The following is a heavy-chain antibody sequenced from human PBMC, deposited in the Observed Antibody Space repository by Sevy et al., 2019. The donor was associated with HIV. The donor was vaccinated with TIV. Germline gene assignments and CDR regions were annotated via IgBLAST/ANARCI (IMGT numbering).Heavy chain of an antibody. V-gene: IGHV3-49*03. CDR2: IRSKAHGGTT. D-gene: IGHD5-12*01. Sequence: GGSLRLSCTASGFTFGDYAMSWFRQAPGKGLEWVGFIRSKAHGGTTEYAASVKGRFTISRDDSKSIAYLQMNSLKTEDTAVYYCTSHPDIVATEVLYYFDYWGQGTLVTVSS. CDR3: TSHPDIVATEVLYYFDY. J-gene: IGHJ4*02. CDR1: GFTFGDYA.